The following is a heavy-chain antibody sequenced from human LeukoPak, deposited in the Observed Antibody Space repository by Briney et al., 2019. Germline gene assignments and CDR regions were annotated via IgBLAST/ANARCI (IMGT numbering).Heavy chain of an antibody. CDR3: ARVRYDSRGAFDI. CDR2: ISYNGSNK. V-gene: IGHV3-30-3*01. Sequence: GGSLRLSCAASGFTFSSYAMHWVRQAPGKGLEWVAVISYNGSNKYYADSVKGRFTISRDNSKNTLYLQMNSLRAEDTAVYYCARVRYDSRGAFDIWGQGTMVTVSS. J-gene: IGHJ3*02. D-gene: IGHD3-22*01. CDR1: GFTFSSYA.